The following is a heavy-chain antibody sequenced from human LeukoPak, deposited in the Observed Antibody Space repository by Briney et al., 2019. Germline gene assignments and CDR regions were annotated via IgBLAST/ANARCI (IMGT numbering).Heavy chain of an antibody. J-gene: IGHJ4*02. D-gene: IGHD1-26*01. Sequence: GGSLRLSCAASGFTLSNFAIHWVRQATGKGLEWVSAIGTAGDTFYPGSVKGRFTISRENAKNSLYLQMNNLRAEDTAVYYCARQMTPHGNFDYWGQGTLVTVSS. V-gene: IGHV3-13*01. CDR2: IGTAGDT. CDR1: GFTLSNFA. CDR3: ARQMTPHGNFDY.